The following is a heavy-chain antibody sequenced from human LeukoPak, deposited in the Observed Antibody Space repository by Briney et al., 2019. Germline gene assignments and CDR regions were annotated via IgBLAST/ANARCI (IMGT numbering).Heavy chain of an antibody. V-gene: IGHV1-18*01. CDR3: ARDRDAPGQKLTDY. D-gene: IGHD3-10*01. J-gene: IGHJ4*02. Sequence: ASVKVSCKASGYTFTSYGITWVRQAPGQGLEWMGWISVYNGNTNYAQKLQGRVTMTTDTSTSTAYMELRSLRSDDTAIYYCARDRDAPGQKLTDYWGQGTLVTVSS. CDR2: ISVYNGNT. CDR1: GYTFTSYG.